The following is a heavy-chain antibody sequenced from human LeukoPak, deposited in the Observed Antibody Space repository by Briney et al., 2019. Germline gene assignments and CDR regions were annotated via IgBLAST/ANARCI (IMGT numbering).Heavy chain of an antibody. D-gene: IGHD3-10*01. J-gene: IGHJ6*04. CDR1: GGSFSGYY. CDR2: INHSGST. V-gene: IGHV4-34*01. CDR3: ARARTMVRGVIIKPYYGMDV. Sequence: PSETLSLTCAVYGGSFSGYYWSWIRQPPGKGLEWIGGINHSGSTNYNPSLKSRVTISVDTSKNQFSLKLSSVTAADTAVYYCARARTMVRGVIIKPYYGMDVWGKGTTVTVSS.